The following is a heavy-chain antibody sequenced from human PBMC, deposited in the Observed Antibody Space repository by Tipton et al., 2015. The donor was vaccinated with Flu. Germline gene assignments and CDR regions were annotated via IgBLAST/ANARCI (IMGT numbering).Heavy chain of an antibody. Sequence: RSLRLSCAASGFTFSSYGMHWVRQAPGKGLEWVAYIWFDGTNKYYADSVKGRFTISRDNSKNTLDLRMNSLRVDDTAVYFCARGETAFDAFDIWGQGTMVCVSS. J-gene: IGHJ3*02. D-gene: IGHD1-1*01. CDR3: ARGETAFDAFDI. CDR1: GFTFSSYG. V-gene: IGHV3-33*01. CDR2: IWFDGTNK.